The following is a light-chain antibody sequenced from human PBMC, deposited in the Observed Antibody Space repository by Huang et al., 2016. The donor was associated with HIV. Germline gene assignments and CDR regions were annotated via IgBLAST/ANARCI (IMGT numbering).Light chain of an antibody. V-gene: IGKV1-5*03. CDR3: QQVHSSPYT. CDR1: QSISGL. J-gene: IGKJ2*01. CDR2: EAS. Sequence: DIQMTQSPPTRSASVGDRVTITCRASQSISGLLAWYQQKPGKAPKLLIYEASNLQGGVPSRFSGSGSGTQFTRTISSLQPDDFATYYCQQVHSSPYTFGRGTKLEIK.